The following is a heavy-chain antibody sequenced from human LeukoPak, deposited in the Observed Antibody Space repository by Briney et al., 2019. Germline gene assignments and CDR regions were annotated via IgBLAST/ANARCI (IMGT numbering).Heavy chain of an antibody. D-gene: IGHD3-10*01. V-gene: IGHV1-46*01. CDR2: INPGGGST. Sequence: ASVKVSCKASGGTFSSYAISWVRQAPGQGLEWMGIINPGGGSTNYAQKFQGRVTMTRDTSTSTVYMELSSLRSEDTAVYYCARDFGKYYLHKGCSFDIWGQGTMVTVSS. CDR1: GGTFSSYA. J-gene: IGHJ3*02. CDR3: ARDFGKYYLHKGCSFDI.